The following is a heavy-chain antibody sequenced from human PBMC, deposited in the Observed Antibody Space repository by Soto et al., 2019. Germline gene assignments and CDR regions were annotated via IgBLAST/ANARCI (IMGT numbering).Heavy chain of an antibody. CDR2: ISYDGSNK. Sequence: QVQLGESGGGVVQPGRSLRLSCAASGFTFSSYAMHWVRQAPGKGLEWVAVISYDGSNKYYADYVKGRFTISRDNSKNTLYLQMNSLRAEDTAVYYCARDPSSIAARDADYWGQGTLVTVSS. V-gene: IGHV3-30-3*01. CDR1: GFTFSSYA. D-gene: IGHD6-6*01. J-gene: IGHJ4*02. CDR3: ARDPSSIAARDADY.